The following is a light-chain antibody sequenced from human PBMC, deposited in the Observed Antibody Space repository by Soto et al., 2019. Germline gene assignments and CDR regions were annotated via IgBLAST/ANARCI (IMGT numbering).Light chain of an antibody. CDR1: QSVSNNY. Sequence: EIVLPQSPGTLSLSPGASATLSGRASQSVSNNYLVWYQQKPGQAPRLLIYDVSDRATGIPARFSGSGSGTEFTLTISSLEPEDFAVYYCKQRSNWPITVGQGKRLEIK. J-gene: IGKJ5*01. V-gene: IGKV3-11*01. CDR2: DVS. CDR3: KQRSNWPIT.